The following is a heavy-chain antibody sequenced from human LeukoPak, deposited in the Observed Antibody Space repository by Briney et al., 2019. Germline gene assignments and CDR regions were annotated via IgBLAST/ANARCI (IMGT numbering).Heavy chain of an antibody. CDR2: ISPTSAGR. CDR3: ARDAGGAWPFDY. CDR1: GFDFSNTG. Sequence: GGSRRLSSVADGFDFSNTGMTCVSQAPGRGLEWVSTISPTSAGRHYLDSVTGRFTISRNNSKNTLSLEINSLRADDTATYYCARDAGGAWPFDYWGQGTRVIVSS. J-gene: IGHJ4*02. V-gene: IGHV3-23*01. D-gene: IGHD4-17*01.